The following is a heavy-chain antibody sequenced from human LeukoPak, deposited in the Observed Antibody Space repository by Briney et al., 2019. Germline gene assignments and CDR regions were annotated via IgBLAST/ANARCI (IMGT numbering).Heavy chain of an antibody. Sequence: ASVKVSCKASGYTFTSYAMNWVRQAPGQGLEWMGWVNTNTGNPTYAQGFTGRFVFSLDTSVSTAYLQISSLKAEDTAVYYCARDQVSFRFGEPHDAFDIWGQGTMVTVSS. J-gene: IGHJ3*02. V-gene: IGHV7-4-1*02. CDR1: GYTFTSYA. CDR2: VNTNTGNP. D-gene: IGHD3-10*01. CDR3: ARDQVSFRFGEPHDAFDI.